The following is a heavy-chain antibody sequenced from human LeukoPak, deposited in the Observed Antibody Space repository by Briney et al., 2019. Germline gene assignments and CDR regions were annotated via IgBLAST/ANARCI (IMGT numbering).Heavy chain of an antibody. J-gene: IGHJ5*02. CDR1: GGSISSYY. V-gene: IGHV4-59*01. CDR3: ARVGPTSSWFDP. D-gene: IGHD3-16*01. CDR2: IYYSGST. Sequence: SETLSLTCTVSGGSISSYYWSWIRQPPGKGLEWIGYIYYSGSTNYNPSLKSRVTISVDTSKNQFSLKLSSMTAADTAVYYCARVGPTSSWFDPWGQGTLVTVSS.